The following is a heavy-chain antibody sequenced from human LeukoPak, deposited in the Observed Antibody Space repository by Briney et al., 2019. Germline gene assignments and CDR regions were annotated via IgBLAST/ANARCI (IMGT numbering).Heavy chain of an antibody. J-gene: IGHJ4*02. D-gene: IGHD3-22*01. CDR3: ARVGVGDSSSRY. V-gene: IGHV1-8*02. CDR1: GYTFTSYD. CDR2: MNPNSGNT. Sequence: ASVKVSGKASGYTFTSYDINWVRQATGQGLEWMGWMNPNSGNTGYAQKFQGRVTMARNTSISTAYMELSSLRSEDTAVYYCARVGVGDSSSRYWGQGTLVTVSS.